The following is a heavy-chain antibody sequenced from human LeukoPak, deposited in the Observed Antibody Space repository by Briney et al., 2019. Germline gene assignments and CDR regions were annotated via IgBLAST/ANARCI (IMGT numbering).Heavy chain of an antibody. CDR1: GFTFSSYS. D-gene: IGHD1-26*01. V-gene: IGHV3-48*02. CDR2: ITASGTAM. Sequence: GGSLRLSYAASGFTFSSYSMNWVRQAPGKGLEWVSHITASGTAMFYADSVKGRFTISRDNAKNSLYLQMNSLRDEDTAVYYCASSGSYRFDYWGQGTLVTVSS. J-gene: IGHJ4*02. CDR3: ASSGSYRFDY.